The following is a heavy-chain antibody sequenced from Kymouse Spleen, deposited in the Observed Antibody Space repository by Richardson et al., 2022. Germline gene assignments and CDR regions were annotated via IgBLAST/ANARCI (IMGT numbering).Heavy chain of an antibody. V-gene: IGHV4-34*01. CDR3: ARGGTMVRGVLNWFDP. D-gene: IGHD3-10*01. J-gene: IGHJ5*02. CDR2: INHSGST. CDR1: GGSFSGYY. Sequence: QVQLQQWGAGLLKPSETLSLTCAVYGGSFSGYYWSWIRQPPGKGLEWIGEINHSGSTNYNPSLKSRVTISVDTSKNQFSLKLSSVTAADTAVYYCARGGTMVRGVLNWFDPWGQGTLVTVSS.